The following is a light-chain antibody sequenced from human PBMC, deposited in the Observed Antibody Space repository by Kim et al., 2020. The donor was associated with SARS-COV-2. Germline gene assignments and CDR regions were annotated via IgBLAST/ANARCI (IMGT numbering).Light chain of an antibody. J-gene: IGLJ3*02. CDR2: KDS. CDR3: QSADSSGAWV. Sequence: VSPGQTARITCSGDALPKQYAYWYQQKPGQAPVLVIYKDSERPSGIPERFSGSSSGTTVTLTISGVQAEDEADYYCQSADSSGAWVFGGGTQLTVL. V-gene: IGLV3-25*03. CDR1: ALPKQY.